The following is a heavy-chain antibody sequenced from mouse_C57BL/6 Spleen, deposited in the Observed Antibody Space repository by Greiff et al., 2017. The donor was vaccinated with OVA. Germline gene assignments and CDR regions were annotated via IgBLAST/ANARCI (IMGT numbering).Heavy chain of an antibody. CDR1: GFSLTSYG. V-gene: IGHV2-3*01. D-gene: IGHD2-10*01. Sequence: VMLVESGPGLVAPSQSLSITCTVSGFSLTSYGVSWVRQPPGKGLEWLGVIWGDGSTNYHSALISRLSISKDNSKSQVCLKLNSLQTDDTATYYCAKESGTYYGNYEGYFDYWGQGTTLTVSS. CDR2: IWGDGST. J-gene: IGHJ2*01. CDR3: AKESGTYYGNYEGYFDY.